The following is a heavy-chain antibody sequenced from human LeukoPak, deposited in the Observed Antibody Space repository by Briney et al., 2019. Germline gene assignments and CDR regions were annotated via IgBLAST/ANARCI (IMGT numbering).Heavy chain of an antibody. CDR2: ISYDAKNE. J-gene: IGHJ4*02. V-gene: IGHV3-30*04. Sequence: WGSLRLSCVGSGFTFSNSAMHWVRQAPGKGLDWVAIISYDAKNEYYAGSVKGRFTISRDNSRNTLYLQMNSLRLEDTAVYYCARGSYSSSWSIDYWGQGTLVTVSS. CDR3: ARGSYSSSWSIDY. CDR1: GFTFSNSA. D-gene: IGHD6-13*01.